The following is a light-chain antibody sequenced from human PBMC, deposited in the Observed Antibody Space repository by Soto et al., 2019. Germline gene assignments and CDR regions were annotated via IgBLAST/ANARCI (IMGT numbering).Light chain of an antibody. CDR2: DAS. V-gene: IGKV1-5*01. J-gene: IGKJ5*01. CDR1: QSISRW. CDR3: KQYNNYPT. Sequence: DLQMTQSPSTLSASFGDRVTITCRASQSISRWLAWYQQKPGKAPQALIYDASSLKSGVQSRFSGNGSGTEFPLTIRSLQPDDFATYYCKQYNNYPTCGQGTRLEIK.